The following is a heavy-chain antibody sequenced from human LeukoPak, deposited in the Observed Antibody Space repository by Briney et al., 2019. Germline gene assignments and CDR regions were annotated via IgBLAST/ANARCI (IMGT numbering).Heavy chain of an antibody. Sequence: PSETLSLTCAVYGGSFSGYYWSWIRQPPGKGLEWIGEINHSGSTNYNPSLESRVTISVDTSKNQFSLKLSSVTAADTAVYYCARVYRATLDYWGQGTLVTVSS. D-gene: IGHD5-12*01. V-gene: IGHV4-34*01. CDR1: GGSFSGYY. J-gene: IGHJ4*02. CDR3: ARVYRATLDY. CDR2: INHSGST.